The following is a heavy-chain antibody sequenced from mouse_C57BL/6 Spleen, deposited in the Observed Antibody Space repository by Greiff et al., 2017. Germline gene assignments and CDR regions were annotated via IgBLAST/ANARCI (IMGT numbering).Heavy chain of an antibody. CDR3: ARRVFYGSDYAMDY. CDR1: GYTFTSYW. CDR2: IDPSDSET. V-gene: IGHV1-52*01. J-gene: IGHJ4*01. D-gene: IGHD1-1*01. Sequence: QVQLQQPGAELVRPGSSVKLSCKASGYTFTSYWMHWVKQRPIQGLEWIGNIDPSDSETNYNQKFKDKATLTVDKSSSTAYMQLSSLTSEDSAVYYCARRVFYGSDYAMDYWGQGTSVTVSS.